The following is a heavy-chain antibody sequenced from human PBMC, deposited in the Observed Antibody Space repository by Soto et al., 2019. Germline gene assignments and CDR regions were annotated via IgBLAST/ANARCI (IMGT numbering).Heavy chain of an antibody. CDR2: IYYSGST. V-gene: IGHV4-31*03. CDR1: GGSISSGGYY. J-gene: IGHJ5*02. CDR3: ARVGGINWFDP. D-gene: IGHD1-20*01. Sequence: QVQLQESGPGLVKPSQTLSLSCTVSGGSISSGGYYWSWIRQHPGKGLEWIGYIYYSGSTYYNPSLNSRVTIPVDTSKNQFSLKLSSVNAADTAVYYCARVGGINWFDPWGQGTPVTVSS.